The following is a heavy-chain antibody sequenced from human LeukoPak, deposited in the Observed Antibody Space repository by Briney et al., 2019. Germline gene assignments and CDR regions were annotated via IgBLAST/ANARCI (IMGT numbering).Heavy chain of an antibody. CDR3: ARELRYDHLDY. D-gene: IGHD5-12*01. CDR1: GGSISTYY. J-gene: IGHJ4*02. CDR2: IHYTGST. Sequence: SETLSLTCTVSGGSISTYYWSWIRQPPGKGLEWIGYIHYTGSTNYSPSLKSRVTMSLDTSKNQFSLRLSSVTAADTAVYYCARELRYDHLDYWGQGTLVTVSS. V-gene: IGHV4-59*01.